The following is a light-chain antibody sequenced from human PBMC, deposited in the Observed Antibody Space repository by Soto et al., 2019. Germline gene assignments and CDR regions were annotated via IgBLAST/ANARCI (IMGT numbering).Light chain of an antibody. Sequence: EIVLTQSPGTLSLSPGERATLSCRASQSVSSSYLAWYQQKPGQAPRLLIYDASNRATVIPARFSGSGSGTDFTLTISSLEPEDFAVYYCLQRSDWPPITFGQGTRLEIK. J-gene: IGKJ5*01. V-gene: IGKV3D-20*02. CDR1: QSVSSSY. CDR2: DAS. CDR3: LQRSDWPPIT.